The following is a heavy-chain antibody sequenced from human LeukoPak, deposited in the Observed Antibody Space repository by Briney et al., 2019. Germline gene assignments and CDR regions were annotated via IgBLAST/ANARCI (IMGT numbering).Heavy chain of an antibody. V-gene: IGHV3-48*03. CDR3: ATSVI. CDR2: ISSSGSTI. D-gene: IGHD2-21*01. J-gene: IGHJ4*02. Sequence: PGGSLRLSCAASGFTFSSYEMNWVRQAPGKGLEWVSYISSSGSTIYSADSARGRFTISRDNAKNSLYLQMNSLRDEDTAVYYCATSVIRGQGTLVTVSS. CDR1: GFTFSSYE.